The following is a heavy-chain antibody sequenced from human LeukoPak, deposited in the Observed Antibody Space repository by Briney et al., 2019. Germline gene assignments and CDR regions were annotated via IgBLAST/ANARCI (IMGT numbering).Heavy chain of an antibody. D-gene: IGHD6-19*01. CDR1: GGTFSSYA. CDR3: ARGPLSLIAVAATEIFDY. Sequence: EASVKVSCKASGGTFSSYAISWVRQAPGQGLEWMGGIIPIFGTANYAQKFQGRVTITADESTSTAYMELSSLRSEDTAVYYCARGPLSLIAVAATEIFDYWGQGTLVTVSS. J-gene: IGHJ4*02. V-gene: IGHV1-69*13. CDR2: IIPIFGTA.